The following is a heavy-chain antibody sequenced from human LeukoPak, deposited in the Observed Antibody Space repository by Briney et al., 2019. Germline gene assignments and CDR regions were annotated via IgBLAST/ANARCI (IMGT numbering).Heavy chain of an antibody. J-gene: IGHJ4*02. V-gene: IGHV3-74*01. CDR1: GFTFRTYW. D-gene: IGHD6-19*01. CDR3: AREDSLAGPRGYDY. CDR2: MNREGKST. Sequence: GGSLRLSCGASGFTFRTYWMHWVRQAPGKVLVWVSHMNREGKSTIYADSVKGRFTIPRDNAKNTMYLQMNSLRAEDTAVYYCAREDSLAGPRGYDYWGQGTLVTVSS.